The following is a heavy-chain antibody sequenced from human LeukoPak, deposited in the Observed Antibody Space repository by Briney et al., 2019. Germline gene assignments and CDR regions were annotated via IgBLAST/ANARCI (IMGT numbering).Heavy chain of an antibody. CDR3: PRLIPPDTGTGDGGFYYFDY. CDR1: GGSISSGGYS. V-gene: IGHV4-30-2*01. Sequence: SQTLSLTCAVSGGSISSGGYSWSWIRQPPGKGLEWIGYIYHSGSTYYNPSLKSRVTISVDRSKNQFSLKLSSVTAADTAVYYSPRLIPPDTGTGDGGFYYFDYWAQETLVTVPS. J-gene: IGHJ4*02. CDR2: IYHSGST. D-gene: IGHD1-14*01.